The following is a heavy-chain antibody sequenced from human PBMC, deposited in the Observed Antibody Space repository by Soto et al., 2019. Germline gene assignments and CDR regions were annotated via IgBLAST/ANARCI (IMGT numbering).Heavy chain of an antibody. CDR1: GYTFTSYG. V-gene: IGHV1-18*01. CDR3: ARGLAAAGTGLNWFDP. Sequence: VASVKVSCKASGYTFTSYGISWVRQAPGQGLEWMGWISAYNGNTNYAQKLQGRVTMTTDTYTSTAYMELRSLRSDDTAVYYCARGLAAAGTGLNWFDPWGQGTLVTVYS. CDR2: ISAYNGNT. D-gene: IGHD6-13*01. J-gene: IGHJ5*02.